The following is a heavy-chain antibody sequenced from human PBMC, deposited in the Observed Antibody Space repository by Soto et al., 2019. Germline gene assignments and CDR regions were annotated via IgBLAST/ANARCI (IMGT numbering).Heavy chain of an antibody. J-gene: IGHJ4*02. CDR2: IYYSGST. CDR3: ARHAFGYSSGLSSYFDY. Sequence: SETLPLPWTVSGGSISSYYWRWIRQPPGKGLEWIGYIYYSGSTNDNPSLKSRVTISVDTSKNEFSLKLSSVTAADTAVYYCARHAFGYSSGLSSYFDYWGQGTLVTVS. D-gene: IGHD5-18*01. V-gene: IGHV4-59*08. CDR1: GGSISSYY.